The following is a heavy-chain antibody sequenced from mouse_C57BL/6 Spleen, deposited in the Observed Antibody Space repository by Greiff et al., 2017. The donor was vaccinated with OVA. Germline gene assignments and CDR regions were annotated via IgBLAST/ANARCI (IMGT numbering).Heavy chain of an antibody. CDR2: ISSGSSTI. CDR1: GFTFSDYG. Sequence: EVKLVESGGGLVKPGGSLKLSCAASGFTFSDYGMHWVRQAPEKGLEWVAYISSGSSTIYYADTVKGRFTISRDNAKNTLFLQMTSLRSEDTAMYYCARNWDVSYFDVWGTGTTVTVSS. V-gene: IGHV5-17*01. D-gene: IGHD4-1*01. J-gene: IGHJ1*03. CDR3: ARNWDVSYFDV.